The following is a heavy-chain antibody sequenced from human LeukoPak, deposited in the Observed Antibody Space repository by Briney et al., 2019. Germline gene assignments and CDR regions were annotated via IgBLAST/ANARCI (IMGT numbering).Heavy chain of an antibody. CDR2: IKQDGSEK. V-gene: IGHV3-7*01. CDR3: ARDVYGPPHYDFWSGYYYYYYGMDV. J-gene: IGHJ6*02. D-gene: IGHD3-3*01. Sequence: QSGGSLRLSCAASGFTFSSYWMSWVRQAPGKGLEWVANIKQDGSEKYYVDSVKGRFTISRDNAKNSLYLQMNSLRAEDTAVYYCARDVYGPPHYDFWSGYYYYYYGMDVWGQGTTVTVSS. CDR1: GFTFSSYW.